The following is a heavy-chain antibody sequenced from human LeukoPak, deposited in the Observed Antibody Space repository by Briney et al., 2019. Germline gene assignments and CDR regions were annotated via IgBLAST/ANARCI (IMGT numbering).Heavy chain of an antibody. CDR2: INYSGTI. D-gene: IGHD3-10*01. CDR3: ARLRGGVQLWGD. V-gene: IGHV4-39*01. J-gene: IGHJ4*01. CDR1: SGSFSSSSYF. Sequence: PSETLSLTCTVSSGSFSSSSYFCGWIRQSPGMGLEWIATINYSGTIYYNPSLKSRVTTSVDTSRNQFSLKLSSVTAADTAVYYCARLRGGVQLWGDWGQGALVTVSS.